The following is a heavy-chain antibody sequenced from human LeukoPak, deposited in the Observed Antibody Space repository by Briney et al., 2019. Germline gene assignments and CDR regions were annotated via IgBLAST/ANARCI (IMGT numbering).Heavy chain of an antibody. CDR2: IKEDGSER. V-gene: IGHV3-7*04. CDR3: ARDSSGSLDY. J-gene: IGHJ4*02. D-gene: IGHD6-19*01. CDR1: GFTFSSSW. Sequence: GGSLRLSCAASGFTFSSSWVAWVRQAPGKGPEWVANIKEDGSERYYVDSVKGRFTISRDNAKNSLYLQMNSLRAEDTAVYYCARDSSGSLDYWGQGTLVAVSS.